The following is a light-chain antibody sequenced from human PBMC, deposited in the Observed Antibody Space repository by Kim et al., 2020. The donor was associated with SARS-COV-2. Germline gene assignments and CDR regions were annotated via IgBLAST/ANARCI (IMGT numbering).Light chain of an antibody. V-gene: IGKV1-39*01. CDR2: AAS. CDR3: QQSYSTPQT. CDR1: QSISSY. J-gene: IGKJ2*01. Sequence: GDRVTITCRASQSISSYLNWYQQKPGKAPKLPIYAASSLQSGVPSRFSGSGSGTDFTLTISSLQPEDFATYYCQQSYSTPQTFG.